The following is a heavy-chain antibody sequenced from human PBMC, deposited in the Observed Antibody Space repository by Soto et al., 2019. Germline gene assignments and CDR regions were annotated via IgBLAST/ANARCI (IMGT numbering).Heavy chain of an antibody. CDR3: AREFAP. V-gene: IGHV4-61*01. Sequence: QVQLQESGPGLVKPSETQSLTCTVSGGSVNSGNFYWTWIRQPPGRGLEWIGHIYYSGTTNYNPSLKSRVTISLDTSKNQFSLKLTSVTAADTAVYYCAREFAPWGQGTLVTVSS. CDR1: GGSVNSGNFY. J-gene: IGHJ5*02. CDR2: IYYSGTT.